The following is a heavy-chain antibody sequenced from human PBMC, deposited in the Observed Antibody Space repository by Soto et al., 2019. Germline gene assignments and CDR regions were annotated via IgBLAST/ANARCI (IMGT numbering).Heavy chain of an antibody. D-gene: IGHD3-10*01. CDR3: AKDRRISMVRGYYFEY. CDR1: GLTFTSYA. Sequence: EVQLLASGGGLVHPGGSLRLSCAASGLTFTSYAMSWVRQAPGKGLEWVSGLSGGGGTTYYADSVKGRFTISRDNSKNTLYLQMDSLRAEDTAVYYCAKDRRISMVRGYYFEYWGQGTLVTVSS. J-gene: IGHJ4*02. V-gene: IGHV3-23*01. CDR2: LSGGGGTT.